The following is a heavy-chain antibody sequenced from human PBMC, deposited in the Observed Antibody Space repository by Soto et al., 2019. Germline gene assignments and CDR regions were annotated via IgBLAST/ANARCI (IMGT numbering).Heavy chain of an antibody. Sequence: EVQLVESGGGLVQPGGSLKLSCAASGFTFSGSAMHWVRQASGKGLEWVGRIRSKANSYATAYAASVKGRFTISRDDSQNTAYLQMNSLKTEDTAVYYCTSQGVGASYWGQGTLVTVSS. CDR2: IRSKANSYAT. V-gene: IGHV3-73*02. D-gene: IGHD1-26*01. CDR1: GFTFSGSA. CDR3: TSQGVGASY. J-gene: IGHJ4*02.